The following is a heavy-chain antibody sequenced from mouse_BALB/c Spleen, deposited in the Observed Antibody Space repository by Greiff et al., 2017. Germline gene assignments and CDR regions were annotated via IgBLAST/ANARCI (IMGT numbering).Heavy chain of an antibody. Sequence: EVQLQQSGAELVKPGASVKLSCTASGFNIKDTYMHWVKQRPEQGLEWIGRIDPANGNTKYDPKFQGKATITADTSSNTAYLQLSSLTSEDTAVSYCARSDGNPWYFDVWGAGTTVTVSS. D-gene: IGHD2-1*01. CDR2: IDPANGNT. CDR1: GFNIKDTY. J-gene: IGHJ1*01. V-gene: IGHV14-3*02. CDR3: ARSDGNPWYFDV.